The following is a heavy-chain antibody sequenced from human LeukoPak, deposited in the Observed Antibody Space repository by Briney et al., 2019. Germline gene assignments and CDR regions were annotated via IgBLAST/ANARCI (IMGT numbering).Heavy chain of an antibody. Sequence: SVKVSCKASGGTFSSYAISWVRQAPGQGLEWMGGIIPILNTSNYAQNFQGRVTMTTDTSTSTAYMELRSLRSDDTAVYYCARVFVVGIAAAPGGYWGQGTLVTVSS. J-gene: IGHJ4*02. D-gene: IGHD6-13*01. V-gene: IGHV1-69*05. CDR3: ARVFVVGIAAAPGGY. CDR2: IIPILNTS. CDR1: GGTFSSYA.